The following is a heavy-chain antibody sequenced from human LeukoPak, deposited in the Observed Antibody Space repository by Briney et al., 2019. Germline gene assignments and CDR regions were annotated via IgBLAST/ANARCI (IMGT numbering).Heavy chain of an antibody. D-gene: IGHD2-15*01. CDR1: GFTFSSYA. CDR2: ISYDGSNK. V-gene: IGHV3-30*04. Sequence: GGSLRLSCAASGFTFSSYAMHWVRQAPGKGLEWVAVISYDGSNKYYADSVKGRFTISRDNSKNTLYLQMNSLRAEDTAVYYCAIQFGVVAATKSWGQGTLVTVSS. J-gene: IGHJ4*02. CDR3: AIQFGVVAATKS.